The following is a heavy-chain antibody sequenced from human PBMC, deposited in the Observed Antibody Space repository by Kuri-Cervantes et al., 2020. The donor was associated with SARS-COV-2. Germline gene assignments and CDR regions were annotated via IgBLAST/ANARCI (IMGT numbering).Heavy chain of an antibody. CDR2: SNAGNGNT. J-gene: IGHJ5*02. CDR1: GYTFTSYA. D-gene: IGHD4-11*01. Sequence: ASVKVSCKASGYTFTSYAMHWVRQAPGQRLEWMGWSNAGNGNTKYSQEFQGRVTITRDTSASTAYMELRSLRSDDTAVYYCAREGGLMVNYSNGWFDPWGQGTLVTVSS. V-gene: IGHV1-3*02. CDR3: AREGGLMVNYSNGWFDP.